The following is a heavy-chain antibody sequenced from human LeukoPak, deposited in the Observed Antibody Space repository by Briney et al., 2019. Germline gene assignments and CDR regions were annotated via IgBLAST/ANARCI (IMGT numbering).Heavy chain of an antibody. D-gene: IGHD6-13*01. CDR3: AREGPGQQLVYYFDY. V-gene: IGHV3-64D*06. CDR1: GFTFSSYA. Sequence: PGGSLRLSCSASGFTFSSYAMHWVRQAPGKGLEYVSAISSNGGSTYCADSVKGRFTISRDNSKNTLYLQMSSLRAEDTAVYYCAREGPGQQLVYYFDYWGQGTLVTVSS. CDR2: ISSNGGST. J-gene: IGHJ4*02.